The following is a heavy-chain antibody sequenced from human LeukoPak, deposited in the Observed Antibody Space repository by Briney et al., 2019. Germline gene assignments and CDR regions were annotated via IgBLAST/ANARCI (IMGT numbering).Heavy chain of an antibody. CDR2: TYYGGST. J-gene: IGHJ4*02. CDR1: GGSISSSSYY. Sequence: SETLSLTCTVSGGSISSSSYYWGWIRQPPGKGLEWIGSTYYGGSTYYNPSLKSRATISVDTSKNQFSLKLSSVTAADTAVYYCARQEVDTAMVTFFDYWGQGTLVTVSS. D-gene: IGHD5-18*01. CDR3: ARQEVDTAMVTFFDY. V-gene: IGHV4-39*01.